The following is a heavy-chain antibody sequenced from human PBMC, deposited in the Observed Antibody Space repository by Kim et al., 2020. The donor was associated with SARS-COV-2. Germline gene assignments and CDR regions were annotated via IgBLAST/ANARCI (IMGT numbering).Heavy chain of an antibody. CDR2: IYYSGST. D-gene: IGHD6-13*01. V-gene: IGHV4-39*01. CDR1: GGSISSSSYY. Sequence: SETLSLTCTVSGGSISSSSYYWGWIRQPPGKGLEWIGSIYYSGSTYYNPSLKSRVTISVDTSKNQFSLKLSSVTAADTAVYYCARLWFVGSSSWYSYFDYWGQGTLVTVSS. J-gene: IGHJ4*02. CDR3: ARLWFVGSSSWYSYFDY.